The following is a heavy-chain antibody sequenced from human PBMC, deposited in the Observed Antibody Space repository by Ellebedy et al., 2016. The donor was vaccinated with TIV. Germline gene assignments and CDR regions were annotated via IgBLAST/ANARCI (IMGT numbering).Heavy chain of an antibody. CDR1: GGFISGVNYY. Sequence: SETLSLXCTVSGGFISGVNYYWTWFRQHPGKGLEWIGYSYFRGHAFYNPSFKSRTTISVDPSKNQFFLRLTSVSAADTAIYYCAKADTSSSGWGYWGQGTVVTVSS. V-gene: IGHV4-31*03. J-gene: IGHJ4*02. CDR2: SYFRGHA. D-gene: IGHD6-6*01. CDR3: AKADTSSSGWGY.